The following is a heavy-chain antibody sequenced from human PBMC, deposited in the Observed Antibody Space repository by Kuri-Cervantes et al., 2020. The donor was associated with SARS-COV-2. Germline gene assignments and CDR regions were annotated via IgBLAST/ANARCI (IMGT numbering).Heavy chain of an antibody. Sequence: GESLKISCAASGFTFSSYAMSWVRQAPGKGLEWVSAISGSGGSTYYADSVKGRFTISRDNSKNTLYLQMNSLRAEDTAVYYCAKIRGYSSGWPDYWGQGTLVTVSS. J-gene: IGHJ4*02. D-gene: IGHD6-19*01. CDR3: AKIRGYSSGWPDY. CDR2: ISGSGGST. CDR1: GFTFSSYA. V-gene: IGHV3-23*01.